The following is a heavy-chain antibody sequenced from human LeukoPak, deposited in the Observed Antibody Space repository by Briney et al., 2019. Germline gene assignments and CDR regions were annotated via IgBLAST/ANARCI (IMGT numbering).Heavy chain of an antibody. D-gene: IGHD6-13*01. CDR2: ISSSSSYI. Sequence: GGSLRLSCAASGFTFSSYSMNWVRQAPGKGLEWVSSISSSSSYIYYADSVKGRFTISRDNAKNSLYLQMNSLRAEDTALYYCAKDIGSAGYSSSWYLGYYYGMDVWGQGTTVTVSS. V-gene: IGHV3-21*04. CDR3: AKDIGSAGYSSSWYLGYYYGMDV. CDR1: GFTFSSYS. J-gene: IGHJ6*02.